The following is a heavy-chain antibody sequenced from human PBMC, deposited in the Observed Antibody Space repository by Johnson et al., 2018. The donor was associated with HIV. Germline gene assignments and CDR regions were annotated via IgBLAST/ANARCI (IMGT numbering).Heavy chain of an antibody. CDR1: GFTFSDYY. CDR2: ISSSGSTI. D-gene: IGHD3-10*01. Sequence: QEQLVESGGGLVKPGGSLRLSCIASGFTFSDYYMSWIRQAPGKGLEWVSYISSSGSTIYYADSVKGRFTISRDNAKNTLYLQMDSLGAEDTAVYYCARVQLLADDVFNIWGQGTMVTVSS. V-gene: IGHV3-11*04. J-gene: IGHJ3*02. CDR3: ARVQLLADDVFNI.